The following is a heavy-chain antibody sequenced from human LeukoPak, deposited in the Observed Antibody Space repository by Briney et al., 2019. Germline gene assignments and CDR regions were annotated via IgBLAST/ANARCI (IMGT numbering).Heavy chain of an antibody. J-gene: IGHJ6*02. D-gene: IGHD3-10*01. CDR2: ISWNSGSI. CDR3: AKDSGAYYYGMDV. V-gene: IGHV3-9*01. Sequence: GGSLRLSCAASGFPFDDYAMHWVRQAPGKGLEWVSGISWNSGSIGYADSVKGRFTISRDNAKNSLYLQMNSLRAEDTALYYCAKDSGAYYYGMDVWGQGTTVTVSS. CDR1: GFPFDDYA.